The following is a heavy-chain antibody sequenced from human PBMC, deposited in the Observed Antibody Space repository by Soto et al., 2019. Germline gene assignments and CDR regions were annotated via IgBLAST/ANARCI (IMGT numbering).Heavy chain of an antibody. V-gene: IGHV4-34*01. Sequence: SETLSLTCAVYGGSFSGYYWSWIRQPPGKGLEWIGEINHSGSTNYNPSLKSRVTISVDTSENQFSLKLSSVTAADTAVYYCARQKMKYYDFWSGYYRGGFDYWGQGTLVTVS. D-gene: IGHD3-3*01. CDR1: GGSFSGYY. CDR2: INHSGST. J-gene: IGHJ4*02. CDR3: ARQKMKYYDFWSGYYRGGFDY.